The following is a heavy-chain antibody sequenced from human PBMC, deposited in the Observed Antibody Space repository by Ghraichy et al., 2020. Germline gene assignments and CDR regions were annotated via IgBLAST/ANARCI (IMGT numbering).Heavy chain of an antibody. D-gene: IGHD3-22*01. V-gene: IGHV3-23*01. J-gene: IGHJ1*01. CDR2: ISGSGGST. Sequence: GGSLRLSCAASGFTFSSYAMSWVRQAPGKGLEWVSAISGSGGSTYYADSVKGRFTISRDNSKNTLYLQMNSLRAEDTAVYYCAKDTYYYDSSGYVFQHWGQGTLVTVSS. CDR1: GFTFSSYA. CDR3: AKDTYYYDSSGYVFQH.